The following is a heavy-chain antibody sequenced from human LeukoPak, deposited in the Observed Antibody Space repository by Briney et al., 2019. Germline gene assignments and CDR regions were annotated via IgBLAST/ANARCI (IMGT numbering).Heavy chain of an antibody. CDR2: INHSGST. V-gene: IGHV4-34*01. Sequence: SETLSLTCAVYGGSLSGYYWSWIRQPPGKGLEWIGEINHSGSTNYNPSLKSRVTVSVDTSKNQFSLKLSSVTAADTAVYYCARGRYYGPGRPNYGYWGQGTLVTVSS. D-gene: IGHD3-10*01. J-gene: IGHJ4*02. CDR3: ARGRYYGPGRPNYGY. CDR1: GGSLSGYY.